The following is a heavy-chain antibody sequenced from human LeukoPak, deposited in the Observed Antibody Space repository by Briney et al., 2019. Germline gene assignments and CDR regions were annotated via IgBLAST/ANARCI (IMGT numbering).Heavy chain of an antibody. D-gene: IGHD6-13*01. V-gene: IGHV4-59*01. CDR2: IYYSGSSGST. Sequence: PSETLSLTCTVSGGSINSYYWTWIRQPPGKGLEWIGYIYYSGSSGSTNYKPSLKSRVTISVDTSKNQFSLKLSPVTAADTAVYYCARGSSSSREAFDIWGQGTMVTVSS. CDR1: GGSINSYY. CDR3: ARGSSSSREAFDI. J-gene: IGHJ3*02.